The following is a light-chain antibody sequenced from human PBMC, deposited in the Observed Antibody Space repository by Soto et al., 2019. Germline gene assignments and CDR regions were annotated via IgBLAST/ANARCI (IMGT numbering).Light chain of an antibody. V-gene: IGKV1-39*01. CDR3: QQSYSSIT. Sequence: DIQITHSPSSLAASIVYGVTITSRASQSIYIYLNWYQQKPGKAPKLLIYAASSLQRGVPSTFSGGGSGTDFTLTISSLQPEDFATYYCQQSYSSITFGQGTRLEIK. J-gene: IGKJ5*01. CDR2: AAS. CDR1: QSIYIY.